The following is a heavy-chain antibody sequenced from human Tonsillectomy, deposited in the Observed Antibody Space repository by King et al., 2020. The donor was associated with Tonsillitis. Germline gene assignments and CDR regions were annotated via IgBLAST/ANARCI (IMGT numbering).Heavy chain of an antibody. D-gene: IGHD6-13*01. Sequence: VQLQQWGAGLLKPSETLSLTCAVYGGSFSGYYWSWIRQPPGKGLEWIGEINHSGSTNYNPSLKSRVTISVDTSKNQFSLKLSSVTAADTAVYYCARGVSSSWYVKSDPWGQGTLVTVSS. CDR2: INHSGST. V-gene: IGHV4-34*01. J-gene: IGHJ5*02. CDR1: GGSFSGYY. CDR3: ARGVSSSWYVKSDP.